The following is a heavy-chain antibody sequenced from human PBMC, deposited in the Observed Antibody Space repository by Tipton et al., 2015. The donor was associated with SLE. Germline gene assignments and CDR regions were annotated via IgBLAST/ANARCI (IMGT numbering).Heavy chain of an antibody. CDR3: SHSSSPGYYYYGMDV. Sequence: SLRLSCAASGFTFSSYEMNWVRQAPGKGLEWVSYIRSSGSTIYYADSVKGRFTISRDNAKNSLYLQMNSLRAEDTAVYYCSHSSSPGYYYYGMDVWGQGTTVTVSS. CDR2: IRSSGSTI. J-gene: IGHJ6*02. D-gene: IGHD6-6*01. V-gene: IGHV3-48*03. CDR1: GFTFSSYE.